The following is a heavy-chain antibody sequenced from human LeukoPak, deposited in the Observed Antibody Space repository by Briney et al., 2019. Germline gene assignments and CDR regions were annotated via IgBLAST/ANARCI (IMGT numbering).Heavy chain of an antibody. J-gene: IGHJ4*02. CDR2: ISPTGDGA. CDR1: GFTFSTYA. Sequence: GGSLRLSCAASGFTFSTYALHWVRQAPGKGLEWVSGISPTGDGAYYADSVKGRFTISRDNSKNTLYVHMNSLRAEDTAVYYCAREPDILTGYYMDYWGQGTLVTVSS. V-gene: IGHV3-23*01. CDR3: AREPDILTGYYMDY. D-gene: IGHD3-9*01.